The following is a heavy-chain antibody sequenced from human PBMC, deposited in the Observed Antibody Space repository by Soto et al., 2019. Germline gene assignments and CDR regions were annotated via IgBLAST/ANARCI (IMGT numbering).Heavy chain of an antibody. J-gene: IGHJ4*02. D-gene: IGHD4-17*01. Sequence: EVQLVESGGGLVQPGGSLRVSCAASGFTFRSHRIHWVRQAPGKGLEWVSRIDTDGGGTSYADSVKGRFTISTDNAEKTVYLQMNGLRVEDTAVDYCATVFDVWGQGTLVTVSS. CDR2: IDTDGGGT. V-gene: IGHV3-74*01. CDR1: GFTFRSHR. CDR3: ATVFDV.